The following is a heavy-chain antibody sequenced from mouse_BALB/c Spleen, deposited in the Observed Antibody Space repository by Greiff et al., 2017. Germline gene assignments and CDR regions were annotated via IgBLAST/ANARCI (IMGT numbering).Heavy chain of an antibody. Sequence: LVKTGASVKISCKASGYSFTGYYMHWVKQSHGKSLEWIGYISCYNGATSYNQKFKGKATFTVDTSSSTAYMQFNSLTSEDSAVYYCASSEGYGNYAFAYWGQGTTLTVSS. CDR2: ISCYNGAT. CDR1: GYSFTGYY. D-gene: IGHD2-1*01. V-gene: IGHV1S34*01. CDR3: ASSEGYGNYAFAY. J-gene: IGHJ2*01.